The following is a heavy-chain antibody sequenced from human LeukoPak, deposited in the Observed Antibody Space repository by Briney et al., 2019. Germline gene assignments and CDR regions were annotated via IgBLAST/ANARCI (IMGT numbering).Heavy chain of an antibody. V-gene: IGHV3-30*02. Sequence: GGSLRLSCAASGFPFSDYGMHWVRQAPGKGLEWVSFIRYDGGNKYYADSVKGRFTVSRDNSKNTLYLQMNSPRPEDTAVYYCAKGAPLDVWGKGTTVTVSS. CDR1: GFPFSDYG. CDR3: AKGAPLDV. J-gene: IGHJ6*04. CDR2: IRYDGGNK.